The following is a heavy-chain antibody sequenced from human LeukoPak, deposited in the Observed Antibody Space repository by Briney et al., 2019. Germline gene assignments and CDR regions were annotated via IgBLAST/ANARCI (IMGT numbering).Heavy chain of an antibody. D-gene: IGHD3-10*01. CDR2: ISSNGGST. CDR1: GFTLSSYD. CDR3: VKFRDLSGGAYDY. J-gene: IGHJ4*02. V-gene: IGHV3-64D*06. Sequence: GGSLRLSCSPSGFTLSSYDMHWARQAPGEGLEDVSAISSNGGSTYYADSVRGRFTISRDNSENTLYLQMSSLRAEDTAVYYCVKFRDLSGGAYDYWGQGTLVTVSS.